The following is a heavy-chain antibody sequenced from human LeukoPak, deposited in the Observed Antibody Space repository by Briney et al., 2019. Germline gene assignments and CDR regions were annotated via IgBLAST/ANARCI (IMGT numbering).Heavy chain of an antibody. Sequence: ASVKVSCKASGYTFTSYYMHWVRQAPGQGLEWMGIINPSGGSTSYARKFQGRVTMTRDTSTTTVYMELSSLRSEDTAVYYCARGGSTRLTAFDIWGQGTMVTVSS. CDR1: GYTFTSYY. CDR3: ARGGSTRLTAFDI. V-gene: IGHV1-46*01. CDR2: INPSGGST. J-gene: IGHJ3*02. D-gene: IGHD2-15*01.